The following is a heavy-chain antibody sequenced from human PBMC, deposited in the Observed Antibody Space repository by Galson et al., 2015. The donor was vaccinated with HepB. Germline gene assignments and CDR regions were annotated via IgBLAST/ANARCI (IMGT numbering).Heavy chain of an antibody. J-gene: IGHJ4*02. Sequence: SLRLSCAASGFTFSNYYMSWIRQAPGKGLEWVSYITSSSSYTNYADSVKGRFTISRDNAKNSLYLQMNNLRAEDTAVYFCARFDCTGTLGGSWGQGAPVTVSS. CDR3: ARFDCTGTLGGS. D-gene: IGHD2-8*02. V-gene: IGHV3-11*03. CDR1: GFTFSNYY. CDR2: ITSSSSYT.